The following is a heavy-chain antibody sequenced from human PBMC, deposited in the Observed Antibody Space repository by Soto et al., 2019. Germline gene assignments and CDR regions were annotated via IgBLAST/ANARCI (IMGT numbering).Heavy chain of an antibody. CDR2: ILPGDSDT. CDR3: TLSYGDSYYYYYGMDV. D-gene: IGHD4-17*01. Sequence: GESLKISCVGSGFSFSRYTVGWVRQVPGKGLEWMGVILPGDSDTIYSPSFQGQVTISADKSIITAYLQWSSLKASDTAMYYCTLSYGDSYYYYYGMDVWGQGTTVTVSS. V-gene: IGHV5-51*01. CDR1: GFSFSRYT. J-gene: IGHJ6*02.